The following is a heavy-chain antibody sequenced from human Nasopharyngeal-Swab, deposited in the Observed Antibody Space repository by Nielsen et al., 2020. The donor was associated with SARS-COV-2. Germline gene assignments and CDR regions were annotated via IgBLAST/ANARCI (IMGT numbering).Heavy chain of an antibody. D-gene: IGHD3-3*01. J-gene: IGHJ4*02. CDR2: IYYSGIYSSVST. Sequence: SETLSLTCPVSGCSISSGRYYWVWILHPPGKGLEWIGIIYYSGIYSSVSTYYNPSLKSRVTISVDTSKNKFSLKLSSVTAADTAVYYCARREGAIFGVFTYFDYWGQGTLVTVSS. V-gene: IGHV4-39*01. CDR3: ARREGAIFGVFTYFDY. CDR1: GCSISSGRYY.